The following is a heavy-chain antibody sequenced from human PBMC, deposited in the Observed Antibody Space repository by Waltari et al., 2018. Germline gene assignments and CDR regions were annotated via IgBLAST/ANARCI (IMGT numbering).Heavy chain of an antibody. CDR1: GYSISRGYY. J-gene: IGHJ4*02. CDR2: LYHRGIT. V-gene: IGHV4-38-2*01. CDR3: ESLPTEEGDFHL. Sequence: QEQLQESGPGLVRPSETLSLTCAISGYSISRGYYWGWIRQPPVKGLEWMGSLYHRGITYYNPSLKSRVAISVNTSKIQFYLYLYSLTATDTAVYYFESLPTEEGDFHLWGQGTLVTVSS.